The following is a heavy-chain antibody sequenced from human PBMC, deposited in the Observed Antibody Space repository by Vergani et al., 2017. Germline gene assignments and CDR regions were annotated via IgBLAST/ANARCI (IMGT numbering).Heavy chain of an antibody. D-gene: IGHD1-26*01. J-gene: IGHJ3*02. Sequence: EVQLVESGGGLVQPGRSLRLSCAASGFTFDDYAMHWVRHAPGKGLEWVSGISWNSGSIGYADSVKGRFTISRDNAKNSLYLQMNSLRAEDTALYYCAKADLVVGATYDAFDIWGQGTMVTVSS. CDR3: AKADLVVGATYDAFDI. CDR2: ISWNSGSI. V-gene: IGHV3-9*01. CDR1: GFTFDDYA.